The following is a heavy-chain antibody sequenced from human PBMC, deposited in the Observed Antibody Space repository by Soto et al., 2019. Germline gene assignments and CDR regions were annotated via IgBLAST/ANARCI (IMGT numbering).Heavy chain of an antibody. CDR1: GFTFSSYA. D-gene: IGHD3-3*01. V-gene: IGHV3-23*01. Sequence: EVQLLESGGGLVQPGGSLRLSCAASGFTFSSYAMSWVRQAPGKGLEWVSAISGSGGSTYYADSVKGRFTISRDNSKNTLNLQLNSLRVEDTAVYYCAKDRSDARGNREYYDFWSGYYYFDYWGQGTLVTVSS. J-gene: IGHJ4*02. CDR3: AKDRSDARGNREYYDFWSGYYYFDY. CDR2: ISGSGGST.